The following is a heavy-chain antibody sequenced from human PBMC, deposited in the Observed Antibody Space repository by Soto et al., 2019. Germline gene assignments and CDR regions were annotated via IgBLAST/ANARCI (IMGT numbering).Heavy chain of an antibody. V-gene: IGHV4-31*03. J-gene: IGHJ4*02. D-gene: IGHD6-19*01. Sequence: PSETLSLTCTVSGDSISSGGYYWSWLRQHPEKGLEWIGYIFDSGTTYYNPSLKSRVTISVDPSKSQFSLRLTSVTATDTDVYYCASQASGWYPDYWGQGTLVTSPQ. CDR2: IFDSGTT. CDR1: GDSISSGGYY. CDR3: ASQASGWYPDY.